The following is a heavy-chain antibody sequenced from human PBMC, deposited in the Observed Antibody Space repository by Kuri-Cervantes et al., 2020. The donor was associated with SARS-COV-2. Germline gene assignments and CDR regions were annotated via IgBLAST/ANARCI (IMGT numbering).Heavy chain of an antibody. CDR1: GFTFNNYG. J-gene: IGHJ4*02. D-gene: IGHD2-2*02. Sequence: GGSLRLSCVASGFTFNNYGMDWVRQAPGKGLEWVAVISYDGSNKYYADSVKGRFTISRDNSKNTLYLQMNSLRAEDTAVYYCAKGGRGIVVVPAAIIFDYWGQGTLVTVSS. CDR3: AKGGRGIVVVPAAIIFDY. CDR2: ISYDGSNK. V-gene: IGHV3-30*12.